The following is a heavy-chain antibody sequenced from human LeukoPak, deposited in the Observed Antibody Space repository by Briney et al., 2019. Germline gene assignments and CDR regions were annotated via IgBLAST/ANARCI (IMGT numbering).Heavy chain of an antibody. Sequence: PSETLSLTCSVSGGSISSSGYSWGWIRQPPGKGLEWIGIISYRGSTNYNPSLKSRVTISVDTSKNQFSLKLSSVTAADTAVYYCARGRRILGGYSYGQGYFDYWGQGTLVTVSS. CDR1: GGSISSSGYS. CDR3: ARGRRILGGYSYGQGYFDY. J-gene: IGHJ4*02. V-gene: IGHV4-39*07. D-gene: IGHD5-18*01. CDR2: ISYRGST.